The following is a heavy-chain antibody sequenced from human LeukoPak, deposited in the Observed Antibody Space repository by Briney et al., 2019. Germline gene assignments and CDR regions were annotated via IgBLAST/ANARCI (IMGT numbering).Heavy chain of an antibody. CDR3: ARGIHSGDSGPYYFDY. J-gene: IGHJ4*02. CDR1: GYTFTSYA. CDR2: ISVYSGKI. Sequence: ASVKVSCEASGYTFTSYAISWVRQVPGQGLEWMGWISVYSGKIDYPQRVQDRVTMTTDTSTNTAYMELRSLRSDDTAVYYCARGIHSGDSGPYYFDYWGQGTLVTVSS. D-gene: IGHD1-26*01. V-gene: IGHV1-18*01.